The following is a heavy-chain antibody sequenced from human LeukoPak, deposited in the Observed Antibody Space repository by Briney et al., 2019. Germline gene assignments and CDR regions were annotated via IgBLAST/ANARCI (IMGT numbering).Heavy chain of an antibody. CDR3: ARSYYDFWSGYPFYYYYGMDV. CDR2: IYSGGST. D-gene: IGHD3-3*01. CDR1: GFTVSSNY. Sequence: PGGSLRLSCAASGFTVSSNYMSWVRQAPGKGLEWVSVIYSGGSTYYADSVKGRFTISRDNSKNTLYLQMNSLRAEDTAVYYCARSYYDFWSGYPFYYYYGMDVWGQGTTVTVSS. J-gene: IGHJ6*02. V-gene: IGHV3-53*01.